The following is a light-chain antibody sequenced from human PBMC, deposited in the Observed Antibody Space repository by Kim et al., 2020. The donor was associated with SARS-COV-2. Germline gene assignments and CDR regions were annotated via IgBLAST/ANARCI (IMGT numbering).Light chain of an antibody. V-gene: IGLV3-19*01. CDR1: SIRRYY. CDR2: DKN. CDR3: NSRGSNDNVL. J-gene: IGLJ2*01. Sequence: VALGKTVRITCQGDSIRRYYATRYQQRTGQAPIVVIYDKNNRPSGSPDRFSGSSSGDTASLTITGTRAGDEADYYCNSRGSNDNVLFGGGTQLTVL.